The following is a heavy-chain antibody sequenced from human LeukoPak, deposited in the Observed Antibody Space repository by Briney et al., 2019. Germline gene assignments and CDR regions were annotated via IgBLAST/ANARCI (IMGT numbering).Heavy chain of an antibody. CDR2: IYYSGST. CDR1: GGSISSGGYY. CDR3: ARDSAVAGTLDACDI. V-gene: IGHV4-31*03. J-gene: IGHJ3*02. Sequence: SETLSLTCTVSGGSISSGGYYWSWIRQHPGKGLEWIGYIYYSGSTYYNPSLKSRVTISVDTSKNQFSLKLSSVTAADTAVYYCARDSAVAGTLDACDIWGQGTMVTVS. D-gene: IGHD6-19*01.